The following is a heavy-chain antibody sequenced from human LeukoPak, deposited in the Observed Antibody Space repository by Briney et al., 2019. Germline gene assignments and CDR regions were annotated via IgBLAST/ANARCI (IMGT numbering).Heavy chain of an antibody. Sequence: PGGSLRLSCAASGFTFGSYAMSWVRHAPGKGLEWVSTIGGGGESTYYADSAKGRFTNSRDNSKNTVYLQMNSLRAEDTAVYYCARDYEPYYYGSGSPDYWGQGTLVTVSS. V-gene: IGHV3-23*01. CDR2: IGGGGEST. J-gene: IGHJ4*02. CDR1: GFTFGSYA. CDR3: ARDYEPYYYGSGSPDY. D-gene: IGHD3-10*01.